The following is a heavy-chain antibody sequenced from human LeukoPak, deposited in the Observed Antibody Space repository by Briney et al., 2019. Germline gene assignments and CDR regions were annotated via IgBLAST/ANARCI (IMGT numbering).Heavy chain of an antibody. V-gene: IGHV3-48*03. Sequence: PGGSLRLSCAASGFTFSSYEMNWVRQAPGKGLEWVSYISSSGSTIYYADSVKGRFTISRDNAKNSLYLQMNSLRAEDTAVYYCAKDRSAYYYGSGSSWSVYWGQGTLVTVSS. CDR1: GFTFSSYE. D-gene: IGHD3-10*01. J-gene: IGHJ4*02. CDR3: AKDRSAYYYGSGSSWSVY. CDR2: ISSSGSTI.